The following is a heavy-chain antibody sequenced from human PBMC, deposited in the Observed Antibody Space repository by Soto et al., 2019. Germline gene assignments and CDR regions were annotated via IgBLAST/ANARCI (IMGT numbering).Heavy chain of an antibody. D-gene: IGHD3-10*01. CDR1: GFTFSSYW. J-gene: IGHJ4*02. CDR2: INSDGGTT. Sequence: EVQLVESGGGLVQPGGSLRLSCAVSGFTFSSYWMHWVRQAPGKGLVWVSRINSDGGTTSYVDSVKGRFTISIDNAKNTLYLQMHSLRVEDTAVYYCASLLFGWGQGTLVTASS. V-gene: IGHV3-74*01. CDR3: ASLLFG.